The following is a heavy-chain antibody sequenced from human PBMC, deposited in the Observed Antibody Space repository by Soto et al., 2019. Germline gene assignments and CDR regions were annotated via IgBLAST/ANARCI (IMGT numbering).Heavy chain of an antibody. Sequence: QVQLVQSGAEVKKPGPSVKVSCKASGYTFTSYGISSVRQAPGQVLEWMGWISAYNGNTKYAQQFQGSVTMTTHTSTSTAYMVTRSPRSDDTALYYCARVPHIFDYWGQGPLVSASS. CDR2: ISAYNGNT. CDR3: ARVPHIFDY. CDR1: GYTFTSYG. D-gene: IGHD2-21*01. V-gene: IGHV1-18*04. J-gene: IGHJ4*02.